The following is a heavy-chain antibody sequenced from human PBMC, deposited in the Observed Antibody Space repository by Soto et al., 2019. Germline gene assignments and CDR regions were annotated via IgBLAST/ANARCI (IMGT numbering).Heavy chain of an antibody. CDR3: ATGSLFSS. Sequence: QVQLQQWGAGLLKPSETLSLTCDISSEYFSANYWSWIRQTPGKGLAWLGEINHAGTTDYNPSVADRILLSADASKNQSSLELPPVTAMDTAVYYCATGSLFSSWGQGTLVTVSS. V-gene: IGHV4-34*01. D-gene: IGHD3-3*02. J-gene: IGHJ5*02. CDR2: INHAGTT. CDR1: SEYFSANY.